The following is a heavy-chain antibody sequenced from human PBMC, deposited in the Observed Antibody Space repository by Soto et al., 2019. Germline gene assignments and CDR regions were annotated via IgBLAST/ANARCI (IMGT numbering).Heavy chain of an antibody. J-gene: IGHJ4*02. CDR3: AHAYYDSSGYYYLFDY. CDR1: GFSLSTSGVG. CDR2: IYWDDDK. Sequence: QITLKESGPPLVKPTQTLTLTCTFSGFSLSTSGVGVGWIRQPPGKALEWLALIYWDDDKRYSPSLKSRLTITKDTSKNQVVLTMTNMDPVDTATYYCAHAYYDSSGYYYLFDYWGQGTLVTVSS. V-gene: IGHV2-5*02. D-gene: IGHD3-22*01.